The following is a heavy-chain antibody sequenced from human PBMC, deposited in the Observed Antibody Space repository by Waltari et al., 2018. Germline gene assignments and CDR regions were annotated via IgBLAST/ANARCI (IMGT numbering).Heavy chain of an antibody. J-gene: IGHJ4*02. Sequence: EVQLVESGGGLVKPGGSLRLSCAASGFTFSNAWMNWVRQAPGKGLEWVGRIKSKTDGGTTDYAAPVKGRFTISRDDSKNTLYLQMNSLKTEDTAVYYCTTAFSRLYSSGWYGVSFDYWGQGTLVTVSS. CDR2: IKSKTDGGTT. CDR3: TTAFSRLYSSGWYGVSFDY. CDR1: GFTFSNAW. V-gene: IGHV3-15*07. D-gene: IGHD6-19*01.